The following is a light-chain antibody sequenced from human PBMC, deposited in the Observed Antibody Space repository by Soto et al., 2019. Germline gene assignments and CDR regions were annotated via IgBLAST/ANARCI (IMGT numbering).Light chain of an antibody. Sequence: DIVMTQSPDSLAVSLGERATINCKSSQSVLYSSNNKNYLAWYQQKPGQPPKLLIYWASTRESGVPDRFRGSGSGTDFTLTISRLQAEDVAGYYCQQYYSTPPTFGQGTKVEIK. CDR1: QSVLYSSNNKNY. CDR3: QQYYSTPPT. V-gene: IGKV4-1*01. J-gene: IGKJ1*01. CDR2: WAS.